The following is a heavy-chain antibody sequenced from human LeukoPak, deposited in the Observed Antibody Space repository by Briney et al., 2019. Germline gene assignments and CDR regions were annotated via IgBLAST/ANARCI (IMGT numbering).Heavy chain of an antibody. V-gene: IGHV1-2*02. CDR2: INPNSGGT. CDR3: ARLDSSGYYLFDY. CDR1: GYTFTGYY. D-gene: IGHD3-22*01. J-gene: IGHJ4*02. Sequence: ASVKVSCKASGYTFTGYYMHWVRQAPGQGLEWMGWINPNSGGTNYAQKFQGRVTMTRDTSISTAYMELSRLRSDDTAVYYCARLDSSGYYLFDYWGLGTLATVSS.